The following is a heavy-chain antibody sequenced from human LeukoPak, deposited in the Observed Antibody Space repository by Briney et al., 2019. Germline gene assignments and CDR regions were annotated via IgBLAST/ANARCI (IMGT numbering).Heavy chain of an antibody. D-gene: IGHD6-25*01. Sequence: GGSLRLSCVVAGIPFSDFYMNWIRQAPGKGLEWISYISSSSSYTDYAESVKGRFTISRDNAKSALYLQMNDLRVEDTAVYYCAAGTAAGYWGQGTLVIVSS. V-gene: IGHV3-11*03. CDR2: ISSSSSYT. CDR1: GIPFSDFY. J-gene: IGHJ4*02. CDR3: AAGTAAGY.